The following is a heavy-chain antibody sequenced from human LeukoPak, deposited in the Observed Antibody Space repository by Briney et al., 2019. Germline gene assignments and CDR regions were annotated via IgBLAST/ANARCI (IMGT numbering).Heavy chain of an antibody. CDR3: ARLRPNYDFWSGFNWFDP. D-gene: IGHD3-3*01. CDR2: IYYSGCT. CDR1: GGSISSSSYY. V-gene: IGHV4-39*01. Sequence: SETLSLTCPVSGGSISSSSYYWGWIRQPPRKGLEWIGSIYYSGCTYYNPSLKSRVTISVDTSKNPFSLKLSSVTAADTAVYYCARLRPNYDFWSGFNWFDPWGQGTLVTVSS. J-gene: IGHJ5*02.